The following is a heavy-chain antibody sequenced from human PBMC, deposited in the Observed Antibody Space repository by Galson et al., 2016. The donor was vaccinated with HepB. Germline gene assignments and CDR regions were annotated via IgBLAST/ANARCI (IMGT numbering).Heavy chain of an antibody. J-gene: IGHJ4*02. CDR1: GFTFSSYA. Sequence: SLRLSCAASGFTFSSYAMHWVRQAPGKGLEWVAVISFDGRSKYYAASVKGRFTISGDNSKNTLYLQMNSLRAEDTAVYYCARAKFDYSDYEAADYWGRGTLVTVSS. CDR2: ISFDGRSK. D-gene: IGHD4-11*01. V-gene: IGHV3-30-3*01. CDR3: ARAKFDYSDYEAADY.